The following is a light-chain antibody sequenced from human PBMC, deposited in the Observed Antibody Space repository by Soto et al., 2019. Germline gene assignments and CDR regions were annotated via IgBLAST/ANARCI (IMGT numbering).Light chain of an antibody. CDR2: EVN. Sequence: QSVLTQPASVSGSPGQSITISCTGTSSDVGSYNLVSWYQQHPGKAPKFMIYEVNKRPSGVPDRFSGSKSGNTASLTVSGLQAEDEADYYCSSYAGSNIYVFGGGTQLTVL. CDR1: SSDVGSYNL. V-gene: IGLV2-14*02. CDR3: SSYAGSNIYV. J-gene: IGLJ7*01.